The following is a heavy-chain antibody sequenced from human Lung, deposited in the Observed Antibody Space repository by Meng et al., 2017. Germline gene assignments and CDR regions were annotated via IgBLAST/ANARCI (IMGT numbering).Heavy chain of an antibody. CDR2: ISQSGRT. V-gene: IGHV4-4*02. D-gene: IGHD6-19*01. CDR1: LGSSTSSNW. CDR3: ASHVTMAGQRGFDY. Sequence: QVQLQESGPGLVKPTGTLSLTCSVSLGSSTSSNWWSWVRQPPGKGLEWIGEISQSGRTNYDPSLRGRVTISVESNTQFSLKLSSVTAADTAVYYCASHVTMAGQRGFDYWGQGTLVTVSS. J-gene: IGHJ4*02.